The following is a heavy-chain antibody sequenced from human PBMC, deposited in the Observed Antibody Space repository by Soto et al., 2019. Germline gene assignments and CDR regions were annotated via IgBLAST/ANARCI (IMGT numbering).Heavy chain of an antibody. Sequence: QVQLVESGGGLVKPGGSLRLSCAASGFTFSDYYMSWIRQAPGKGLEWVSYISSSSSYTNYADSVKGRFTISRDNAKNSLYLQMNSRRAEDTAVYYCARSNWNDGCLDYWGQGTLVTVSS. D-gene: IGHD1-20*01. CDR2: ISSSSSYT. CDR3: ARSNWNDGCLDY. CDR1: GFTFSDYY. J-gene: IGHJ4*02. V-gene: IGHV3-11*06.